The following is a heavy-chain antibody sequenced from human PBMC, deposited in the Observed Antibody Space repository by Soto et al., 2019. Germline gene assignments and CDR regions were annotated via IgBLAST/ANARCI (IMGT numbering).Heavy chain of an antibody. Sequence: SVKVSGKASGFTFTSSAVQWVRQARGQRLEWIGWIVVGSGNTNYAQKFQERVTITRDMSTSTAYMELSSLRSEDTAVYYCAVHDSSGPNWFDPWGQGTLVTVSS. D-gene: IGHD3-22*01. J-gene: IGHJ5*02. CDR1: GFTFTSSA. CDR3: AVHDSSGPNWFDP. CDR2: IVVGSGNT. V-gene: IGHV1-58*01.